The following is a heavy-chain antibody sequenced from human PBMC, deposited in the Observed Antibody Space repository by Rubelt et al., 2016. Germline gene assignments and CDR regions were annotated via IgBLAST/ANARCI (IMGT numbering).Heavy chain of an antibody. CDR1: GGPISHYY. J-gene: IGHJ4*02. Sequence: QVQLQESGPGLVKPSETLSLTCTVSGGPISHYYWNWIRQPPGKGLEWIGYIYSSGSTNYNHSLKSRVTISVDTSKNTFSLRLNSGTAADTAVYYGARGPTWRVYPDYWGQGTLVTISS. V-gene: IGHV4-59*01. CDR2: IYSSGST. D-gene: IGHD2-8*01. CDR3: ARGPTWRVYPDY.